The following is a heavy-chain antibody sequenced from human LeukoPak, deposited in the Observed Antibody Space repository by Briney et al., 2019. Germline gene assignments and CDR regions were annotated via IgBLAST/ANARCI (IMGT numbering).Heavy chain of an antibody. V-gene: IGHV1-2*02. CDR2: INPNSGGT. J-gene: IGHJ4*02. Sequence: ASVKVSCKASGYTFTGYYMHWVRQAPRQGLEWMGWINPNSGGTNYAQKFQGRVTMTRDTSISTAYMELSRLRSDDTAVYYCAREWKYHYGSGSLPDYWGQGTLVTVSS. CDR3: AREWKYHYGSGSLPDY. CDR1: GYTFTGYY. D-gene: IGHD3-10*01.